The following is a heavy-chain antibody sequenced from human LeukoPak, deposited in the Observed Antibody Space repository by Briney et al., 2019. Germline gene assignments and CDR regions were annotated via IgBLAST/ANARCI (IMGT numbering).Heavy chain of an antibody. CDR1: GFTFSSYA. CDR3: AKDAPYYDFWSGYSFDY. V-gene: IGHV3-23*01. CDR2: ISGSGGSI. Sequence: GGSLRLSCAASGFTFSSYAMSWVRQAPGKGLEWVSAISGSGGSIYYADSVKGRFTISRDNSKNTLYLQMNSLRAEDTAVYYCAKDAPYYDFWSGYSFDYWGQGTLVTVSS. J-gene: IGHJ4*02. D-gene: IGHD3-3*01.